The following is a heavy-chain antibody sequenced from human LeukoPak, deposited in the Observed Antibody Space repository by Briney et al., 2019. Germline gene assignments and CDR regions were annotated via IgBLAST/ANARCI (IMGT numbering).Heavy chain of an antibody. CDR2: ISGSGGST. Sequence: GSLRLSCAASGFTFSSYAMSWVRQAPGKGLEWVSAISGSGGSTYYADSVKGRFTISRDNSKNSLYLQMNSLRDADTALYYCARHRVNSGSYLPLDYWGQGTLVTVSS. CDR1: GFTFSSYA. CDR3: ARHRVNSGSYLPLDY. V-gene: IGHV3-23*01. J-gene: IGHJ4*02. D-gene: IGHD1-26*01.